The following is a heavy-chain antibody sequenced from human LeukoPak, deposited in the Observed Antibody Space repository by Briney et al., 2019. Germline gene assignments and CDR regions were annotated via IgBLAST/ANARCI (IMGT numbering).Heavy chain of an antibody. CDR2: IYYSGST. CDR1: GGSISSYY. V-gene: IGHV4-59*12. J-gene: IGHJ3*02. Sequence: PSETLSLTCIVSGGSISSYYWSWIRQPPGKGLEWIGYIYYSGSTNYNPSLKSRVTISIDTSKNQFSLKLSSVTVADTAVYYCARGEDYYDTGGYFGDAFDIWGQGTMVTVSS. CDR3: ARGEDYYDTGGYFGDAFDI. D-gene: IGHD3-22*01.